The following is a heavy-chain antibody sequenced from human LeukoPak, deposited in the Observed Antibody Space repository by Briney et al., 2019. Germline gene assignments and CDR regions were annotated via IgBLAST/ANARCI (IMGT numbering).Heavy chain of an antibody. V-gene: IGHV3-30*02. CDR1: GFTLSAYA. J-gene: IGHJ4*02. CDR3: AKGLGGKSVGDYFDY. Sequence: GGSLRLSSAASGFTLSAYAMHWVRQAPGKGLEWVAFIRYDGSEIYYADSVKGRFTISRDNSKNTVYLQMSSLRAEDTAVYYCAKGLGGKSVGDYFDYWGQGTLVTVSS. CDR2: IRYDGSEI. D-gene: IGHD4-23*01.